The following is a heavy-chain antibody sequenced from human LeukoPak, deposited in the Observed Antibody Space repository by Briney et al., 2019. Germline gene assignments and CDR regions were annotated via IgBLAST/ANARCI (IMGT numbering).Heavy chain of an antibody. CDR1: GFTLSSYA. J-gene: IGHJ4*02. D-gene: IGHD3-9*01. V-gene: IGHV3-23*01. Sequence: PGGSLRLSCAASGFTLSSYAMSWVRQAPGKGLEWVSAISGSGGSTYYADSVKGRFTISRDNSKNTLYLQMNSLRAEDTAVYYCARADYDILTGKRFDYWGQGTLVTVSS. CDR3: ARADYDILTGKRFDY. CDR2: ISGSGGST.